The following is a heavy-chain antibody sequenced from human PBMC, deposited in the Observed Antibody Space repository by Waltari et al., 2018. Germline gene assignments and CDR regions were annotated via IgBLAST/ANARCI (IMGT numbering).Heavy chain of an antibody. CDR1: GFTFNTFG. Sequence: QVQLVESGGGVVQPGGSLRLSGAASGFTFNTFGMHWVRQAPGKGLEWVALISNDGTDKCYGDSVKCRFTISRDNSKNTLHLQMNTLRAEDTAVYYCAKGLWELPPYYYYVMDVWGQGTTVTVSS. J-gene: IGHJ6*02. D-gene: IGHD1-7*01. V-gene: IGHV3-30*18. CDR2: ISNDGTDK. CDR3: AKGLWELPPYYYYVMDV.